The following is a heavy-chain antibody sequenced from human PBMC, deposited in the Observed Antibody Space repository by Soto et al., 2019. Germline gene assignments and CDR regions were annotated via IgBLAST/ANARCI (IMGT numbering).Heavy chain of an antibody. V-gene: IGHV4-30-4*01. D-gene: IGHD2-15*01. CDR1: GDSISTVDYF. Sequence: LSLTCSVSGDSISTVDYFWAWIRQPPGQALEYIGYIYKSTTTYYNPSFESRVAISLDTSESQFSLNVTSVTAADTAVYFCARGRYCLTGRCFPNWFDSWGQGTLVTVSS. CDR3: ARGRYCLTGRCFPNWFDS. J-gene: IGHJ5*01. CDR2: IYKSTTT.